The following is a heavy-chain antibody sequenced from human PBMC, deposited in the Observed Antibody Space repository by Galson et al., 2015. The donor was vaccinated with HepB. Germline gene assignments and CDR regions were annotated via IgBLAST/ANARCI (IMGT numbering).Heavy chain of an antibody. V-gene: IGHV1-8*01. CDR2: MNPNSGNT. D-gene: IGHD6-13*01. CDR1: GYTFTSYD. CDR3: ARGRIYSSSWYQTFNWFDP. Sequence: SVKVSCKASGYTFTSYDINWVRQATGQGLEWMGWMNPNSGNTGYAQKFQGRVTMTRNTSISTAYMELSSLRSEDTAVYYCARGRIYSSSWYQTFNWFDPWGQGTLVTVSS. J-gene: IGHJ5*02.